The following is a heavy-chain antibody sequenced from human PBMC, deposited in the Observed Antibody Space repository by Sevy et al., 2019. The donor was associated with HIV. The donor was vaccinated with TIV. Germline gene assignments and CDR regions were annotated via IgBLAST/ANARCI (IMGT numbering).Heavy chain of an antibody. V-gene: IGHV3-30*03. Sequence: GGSLRLSCKASGFAFSSYGMHWVRQAPGKGLAWVAVISYDGDDKYSADSVKGRFTISRDNSKNTLYLQMNNLKTEDTAVYYCASLGGGPAAMSNPPSANYGMDVWGQGTTVTVSS. J-gene: IGHJ6*02. CDR1: GFAFSSYG. CDR2: ISYDGDDK. CDR3: ASLGGGPAAMSNPPSANYGMDV. D-gene: IGHD2-2*01.